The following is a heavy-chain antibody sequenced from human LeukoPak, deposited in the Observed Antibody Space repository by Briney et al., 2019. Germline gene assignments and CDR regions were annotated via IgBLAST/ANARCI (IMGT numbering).Heavy chain of an antibody. CDR2: ISGSGGST. J-gene: IGHJ4*02. V-gene: IGHV3-23*01. CDR1: GFTFSSYA. CDR3: AKQIVVVPAANFDY. Sequence: PGGSLRLSCAASGFTFSSYAMSWVRQAPGKGLEWVSAISGSGGSTYYADSVKGRFTISRDNSKNTLYLQMNSPRAEDTAVYYCAKQIVVVPAANFDYWGQGTLVTVSS. D-gene: IGHD2-2*01.